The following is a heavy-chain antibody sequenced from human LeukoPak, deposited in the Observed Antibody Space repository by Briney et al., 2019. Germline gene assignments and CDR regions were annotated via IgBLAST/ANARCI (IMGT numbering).Heavy chain of an antibody. CDR3: VGYNVGSGWAQAFEI. CDR2: AHYSGST. V-gene: IGHV4-39*07. CDR1: GGSISSSSYY. D-gene: IGHD6-25*01. Sequence: KSSETLSLTCTVSGGSISSSSYYWGWIRQPPGKGLEWLGFAHYSGSTNYNPSLKSRVTISIDTSRGQFSLKLTSVTAADTALYYCVGYNVGSGWAQAFEIWGQGTMVIVSS. J-gene: IGHJ3*02.